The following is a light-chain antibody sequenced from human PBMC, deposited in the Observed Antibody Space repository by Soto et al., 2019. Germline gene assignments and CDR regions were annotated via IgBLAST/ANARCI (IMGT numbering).Light chain of an antibody. CDR3: SSSRSSNTVV. J-gene: IGLJ2*01. Sequence: QSALTQPASVSGSPGQSITISCTGTSSDVGGYNSVSWYQQHPGKAPKVMICDVSNRPSGVSNRFSGYKSGNTASLTISGLQAEDEADYYCSSSRSSNTVVFGGGTKLTVL. CDR1: SSDVGGYNS. V-gene: IGLV2-14*01. CDR2: DVS.